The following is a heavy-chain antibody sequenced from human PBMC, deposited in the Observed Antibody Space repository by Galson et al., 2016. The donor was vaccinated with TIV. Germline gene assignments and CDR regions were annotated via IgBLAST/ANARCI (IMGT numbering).Heavy chain of an antibody. V-gene: IGHV3-23*01. J-gene: IGHJ3*01. Sequence: SLRLSCAVSGFSFSNFGMNWVRQAPGKGLEWVSGISGSGTHTYYADSVKGRFTISRDNAKYTLFLQLNSLRAGDTAIYYCAKVGKSGDYSWDAFDVWGQGTVVTVSS. CDR1: GFSFSNFG. CDR3: AKVGKSGDYSWDAFDV. CDR2: ISGSGTHT. D-gene: IGHD1-26*01.